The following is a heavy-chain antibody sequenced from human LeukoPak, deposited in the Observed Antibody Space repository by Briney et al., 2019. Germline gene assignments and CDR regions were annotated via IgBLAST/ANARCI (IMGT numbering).Heavy chain of an antibody. V-gene: IGHV1-69*01. CDR1: GGTFSSYA. D-gene: IGHD3-3*01. J-gene: IGHJ5*02. CDR3: ASEQYYDFWSGHMGYFDP. Sequence: SVKASCKASGGTFSSYAISWVRQAPGQGLEWMEGIIPIFGTANYAQKFQGRVTITADESTSTAYMELSSLRSEDTAVYYCASEQYYDFWSGHMGYFDPWGQGTLVTVSS. CDR2: IIPIFGTA.